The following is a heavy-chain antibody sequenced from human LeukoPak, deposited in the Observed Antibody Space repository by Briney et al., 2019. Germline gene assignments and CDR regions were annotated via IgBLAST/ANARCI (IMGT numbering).Heavy chain of an antibody. J-gene: IGHJ6*03. V-gene: IGHV1-2*02. CDR1: GYTFTGYY. Sequence: ASVKVSCKASGYTFTGYYMHRVRQAPGQGLEWMGWINPNSGGTNYAQKFRGRVTMTRDTSISTAYMEVSRLRSDDTAVYYCARVFYAKDIVVVPAYYYYYLDVWGKGTTVTVSS. CDR2: INPNSGGT. D-gene: IGHD2-2*01. CDR3: ARVFYAKDIVVVPAYYYYYLDV.